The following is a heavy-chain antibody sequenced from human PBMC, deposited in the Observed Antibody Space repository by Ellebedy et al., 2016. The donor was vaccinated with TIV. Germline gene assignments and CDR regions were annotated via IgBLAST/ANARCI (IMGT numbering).Heavy chain of an antibody. J-gene: IGHJ5*02. D-gene: IGHD2-15*01. Sequence: SETLSLXXTVSGGSISSSSYYWGWIRQPPGKGLEWIGSIYYSGSTYYNPSLKSRVTISVDTSKNQFSLKLSSVTAADTAVYYCARAVVVVAATYWFDPWGQGTLVTVSS. V-gene: IGHV4-39*07. CDR1: GGSISSSSYY. CDR3: ARAVVVVAATYWFDP. CDR2: IYYSGST.